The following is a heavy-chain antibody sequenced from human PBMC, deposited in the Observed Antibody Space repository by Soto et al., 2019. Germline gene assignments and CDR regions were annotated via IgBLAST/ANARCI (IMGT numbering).Heavy chain of an antibody. V-gene: IGHV3-7*01. Sequence: VQLVESGGGLVQPGGSLRLSCAASGFTFSSYWMSWVRQAPGKGLEWVANIKQDGSEKYYVDSVKGRFTISRDNAKNSLYLQMNSLRAEDTAVYYCARDLTEIADQTFDYWGQGTLVTVSS. CDR3: ARDLTEIADQTFDY. J-gene: IGHJ4*02. D-gene: IGHD6-13*01. CDR2: IKQDGSEK. CDR1: GFTFSSYW.